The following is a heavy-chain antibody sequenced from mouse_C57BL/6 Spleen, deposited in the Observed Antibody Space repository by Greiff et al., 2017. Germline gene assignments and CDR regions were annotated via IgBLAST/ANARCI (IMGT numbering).Heavy chain of an antibody. D-gene: IGHD2-4*01. CDR1: GYTFTSYD. J-gene: IGHJ2*01. V-gene: IGHV1-85*01. Sequence: QVQLKESGPELVKPGASVKLSCKASGYTFTSYDINWVKQRPGQGLAWIGWIYPRDGSTKYNEKFKGKATLTVDTSSSTAYMELHSLTSEDSAVYFCARSDDYDVFDYWGQGTTLTVSS. CDR3: ARSDDYDVFDY. CDR2: IYPRDGST.